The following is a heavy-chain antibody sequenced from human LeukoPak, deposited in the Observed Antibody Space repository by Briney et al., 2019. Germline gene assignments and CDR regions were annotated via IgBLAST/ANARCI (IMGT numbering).Heavy chain of an antibody. CDR1: GGSISSYY. Sequence: SETLSLTCTVSGGSISSYYWSWIRQPAGKGLEWIGRIYTSGSTNYNPSLKSRVTISVDMFYNQFSLKLSSMTAADTAVYYCAGTYYFDRRCSFFGGNGFDIWGQGTMVTVSS. J-gene: IGHJ3*02. CDR3: AGTYYFDRRCSFFGGNGFDI. CDR2: IYTSGST. D-gene: IGHD3-9*01. V-gene: IGHV4-4*07.